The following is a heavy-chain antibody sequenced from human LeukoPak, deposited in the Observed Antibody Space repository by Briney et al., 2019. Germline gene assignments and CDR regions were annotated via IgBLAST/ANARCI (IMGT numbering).Heavy chain of an antibody. CDR2: VNHSGST. D-gene: IGHD5-18*01. J-gene: IGHJ4*02. V-gene: IGHV4-34*01. CDR1: GGSFSGYY. Sequence: SETLSLTCALYGGSFSGYYWSWIRQPPGKGLEWIGEVNHSGSTNYNPSLKSRVTISVDTSKNQFSLKLSSVTAADTAVYYCARGRAEYSYGAVYFDYWGQGTLVTVSS. CDR3: ARGRAEYSYGAVYFDY.